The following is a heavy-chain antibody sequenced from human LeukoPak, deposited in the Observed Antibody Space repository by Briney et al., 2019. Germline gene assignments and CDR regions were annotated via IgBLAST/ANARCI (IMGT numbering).Heavy chain of an antibody. Sequence: PWGSLRLSCAASGFTFSSYSMNGVRQAPGKGLEWVSSISSSSSYIYYADSVKGRFTISRDNAKNLLYLQMNSLRAEDTAVYYCARDLNPITMIVVVINAFDIWGQGTMVTVSS. V-gene: IGHV3-21*01. CDR1: GFTFSSYS. J-gene: IGHJ3*02. D-gene: IGHD3-22*01. CDR2: ISSSSSYI. CDR3: ARDLNPITMIVVVINAFDI.